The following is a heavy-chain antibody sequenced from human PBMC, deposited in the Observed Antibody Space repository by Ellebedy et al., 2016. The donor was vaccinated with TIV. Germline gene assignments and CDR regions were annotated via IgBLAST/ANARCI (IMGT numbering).Heavy chain of an antibody. CDR2: IFPGDSDV. CDR1: GYTFTNYW. Sequence: GESLKISCQGSGYTFTNYWIGWVRQMPVRGLEWMGNIFPGDSDVIYNPSFEGRVTISADKSLRTAYLQWSSLKASDSAIYYCARRGGIGAAGWSDLWGQGSLVTVSS. V-gene: IGHV5-51*01. J-gene: IGHJ5*02. D-gene: IGHD6-13*01. CDR3: ARRGGIGAAGWSDL.